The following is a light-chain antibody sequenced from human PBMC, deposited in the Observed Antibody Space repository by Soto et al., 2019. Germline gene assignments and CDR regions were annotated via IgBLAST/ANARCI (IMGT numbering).Light chain of an antibody. CDR2: DVS. Sequence: QSALTQPASVSGSPGQSITISCTGTSSDVGGYSYVSWYQQHPGKAPKLMIYDVSKRPSGVSNRFSGSKSGNTASLTISGLQAEDEADYYCSSYTTGSTSVLFGGGTKLTVL. CDR3: SSYTTGSTSVL. CDR1: SSDVGGYSY. J-gene: IGLJ2*01. V-gene: IGLV2-14*03.